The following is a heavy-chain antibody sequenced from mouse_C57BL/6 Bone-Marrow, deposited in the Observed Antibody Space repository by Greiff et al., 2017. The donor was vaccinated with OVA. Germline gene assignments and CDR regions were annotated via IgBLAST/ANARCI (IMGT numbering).Heavy chain of an antibody. CDR3: ARRGYDYDGGDFDY. CDR2: INPNNGGT. D-gene: IGHD2-4*01. Sequence: VQLQQSGPELVKPGASVKIPCKASGYTFTDYNMDWVKQSHGKSLEWIGDINPNNGGTIYNQKFKGKATLTVDKSSSTAYMELRSLTSEDTAVYYCARRGYDYDGGDFDYWGQGTTLTVSS. CDR1: GYTFTDYN. J-gene: IGHJ2*01. V-gene: IGHV1-18*01.